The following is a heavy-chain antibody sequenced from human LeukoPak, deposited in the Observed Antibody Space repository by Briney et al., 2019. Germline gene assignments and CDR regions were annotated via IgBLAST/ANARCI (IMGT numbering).Heavy chain of an antibody. D-gene: IGHD6-13*01. J-gene: IGHJ4*02. CDR2: ISAGGGST. CDR1: GLTLSDYS. V-gene: IGHV3-23*01. CDR3: AKDAAGPEY. Sequence: GGSLRLSCAVSGLTLSDYSMAWVRQAPGKGLFWVSGISAGGGSTYYADSVKGRFTISRDNSRNTLYLQMNSLSAEDTAVYYCAKDAAGPEYWGQGTLVTVSS.